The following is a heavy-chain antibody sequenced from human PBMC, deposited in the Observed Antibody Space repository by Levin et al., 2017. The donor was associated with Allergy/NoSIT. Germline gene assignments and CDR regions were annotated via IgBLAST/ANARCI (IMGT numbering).Heavy chain of an antibody. CDR3: ATPDAVRGVPLGY. D-gene: IGHD3-10*01. V-gene: IGHV3-11*01. CDR2: ISSSGSTI. Sequence: KTGESLKISCAASGFTFSDYYMSWIRQAPGKGLEWVSYISSSGSTIYYADSVKGRFTISRDNAKNSLYLQMNSLRAEDTAVYYCATPDAVRGVPLGYWGQGTLVTVSS. J-gene: IGHJ4*02. CDR1: GFTFSDYY.